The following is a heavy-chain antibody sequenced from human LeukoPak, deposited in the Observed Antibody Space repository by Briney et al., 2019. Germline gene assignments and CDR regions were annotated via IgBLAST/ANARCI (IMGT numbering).Heavy chain of an antibody. CDR1: GFTFSNYA. J-gene: IGHJ4*02. CDR2: IGYGGGST. D-gene: IGHD2-15*01. V-gene: IGHV3-23*01. Sequence: PGGSLRLSCAASGFTFSNYAMSWVRQAPGKGLEWVSAIGYGGGSTYYADSVKGRFTISRDNSKNTLYLQMNSLGAEDTAMYYCARDQGYSQNFFEYWGQGTLVTVSS. CDR3: ARDQGYSQNFFEY.